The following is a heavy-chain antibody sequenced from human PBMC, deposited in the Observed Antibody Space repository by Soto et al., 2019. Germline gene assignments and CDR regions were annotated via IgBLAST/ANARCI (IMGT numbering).Heavy chain of an antibody. V-gene: IGHV3-7*01. CDR2: IKQDGSEK. Sequence: EVQLVESGGGLVQPGGSLRLSCSASGFTFSHYWMSWVRQAPGKGLEWVANIKQDGSEKYYVDSVKGRFTISRDNAKNSRYLQMNSLRAEDTAVYYCARPGLVVVITSDWYFDLWGRGTLVTVSS. J-gene: IGHJ2*01. CDR3: ARPGLVVVITSDWYFDL. D-gene: IGHD3-22*01. CDR1: GFTFSHYW.